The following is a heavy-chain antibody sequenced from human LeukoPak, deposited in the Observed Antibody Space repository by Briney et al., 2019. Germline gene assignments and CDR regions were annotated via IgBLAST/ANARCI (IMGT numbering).Heavy chain of an antibody. CDR2: IIPIFGTA. CDR1: GGTFSSYA. J-gene: IGHJ6*04. D-gene: IGHD3-9*01. Sequence: ASVTVSFKASGGTFSSYAISWVRQPPGQGLEWMGGIIPIFGTANYAQKFQGRVTITADESTSTAYMELSSLRSEDTAVYYCARVEHYDILTGYYTGYYYYGMDVWGKGTTVTVSS. CDR3: ARVEHYDILTGYYTGYYYYGMDV. V-gene: IGHV1-69*13.